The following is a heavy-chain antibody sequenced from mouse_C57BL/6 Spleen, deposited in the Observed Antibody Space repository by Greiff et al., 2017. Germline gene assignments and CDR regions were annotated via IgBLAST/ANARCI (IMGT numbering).Heavy chain of an antibody. CDR2: IDPSDSYT. CDR3: APAYYSNYGFAY. Sequence: VQLQQPGAELVKPGASVKLSCKASGYTFTSYWMPWVKQRPGQGLEWIGEIDPSDSYTNYNQKFKGKATLTVDTSSSTAYMQLSSLTSGDSAVYYCAPAYYSNYGFAYWGQGTLVTVSA. D-gene: IGHD2-5*01. CDR1: GYTFTSYW. J-gene: IGHJ3*01. V-gene: IGHV1-50*01.